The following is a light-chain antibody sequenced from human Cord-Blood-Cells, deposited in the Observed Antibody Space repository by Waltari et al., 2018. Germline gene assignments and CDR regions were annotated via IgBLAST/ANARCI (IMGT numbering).Light chain of an antibody. CDR3: VLYMGSGIWV. Sequence: QTVLTQEPSFSVSPGGTVTLPCGLSSGSVSTRYYPSWYQQTPGHAPRTLIYSTNPRSSGVPDRFSGSILGNKAALTITGAQADDESDYYCVLYMGSGIWVFGGGTKLTVL. J-gene: IGLJ3*02. CDR2: STN. V-gene: IGLV8-61*01. CDR1: SGSVSTRYY.